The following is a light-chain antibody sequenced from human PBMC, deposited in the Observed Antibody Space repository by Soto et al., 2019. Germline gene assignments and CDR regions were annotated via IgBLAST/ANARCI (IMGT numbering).Light chain of an antibody. Sequence: EIVMTQSPATLSVSPGERATLSCRASQGVTTNLAWYQQKPGQAPRLLIYGASTRATGIPARFSGSGSGTAFSLSISSLQSEDFAFYYCQQYNTWPLTFGGGTKVEIK. V-gene: IGKV3-15*01. J-gene: IGKJ4*01. CDR2: GAS. CDR1: QGVTTN. CDR3: QQYNTWPLT.